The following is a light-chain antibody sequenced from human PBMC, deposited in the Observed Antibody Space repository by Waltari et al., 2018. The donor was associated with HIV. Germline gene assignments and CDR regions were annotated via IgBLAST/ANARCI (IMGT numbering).Light chain of an antibody. J-gene: IGLJ1*01. CDR3: CSYAGSSTFL. CDR1: SSDVGGYNY. V-gene: IGLV2-11*01. Sequence: HSALTQPRSVSGSPGQSVTISCTGTSSDVGGYNYVSLYQQHPVKAPKLMIYDLSKRPSGVPDRFSGSKSGNTASLTISGLQAEDEADYYCCSYAGSSTFLFGTGTKVTVL. CDR2: DLS.